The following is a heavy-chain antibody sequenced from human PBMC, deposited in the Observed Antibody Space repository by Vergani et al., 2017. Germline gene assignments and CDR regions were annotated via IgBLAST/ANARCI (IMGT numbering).Heavy chain of an antibody. CDR3: ARARGVYGDYFDY. J-gene: IGHJ4*02. V-gene: IGHV3-30-3*01. CDR2: ISYDGSNK. CDR1: GFTFSSYA. Sequence: VQLLESGGGLVQPGGSLRLSCAASGFTFSSYAMSWVRQAPGKGLEWVAVISYDGSNKYYADSVKGRFTISRDNSKNTLYLQMNSLRAEDTAIYYCARARGVYGDYFDYWGQGTLVTVSS. D-gene: IGHD4-17*01.